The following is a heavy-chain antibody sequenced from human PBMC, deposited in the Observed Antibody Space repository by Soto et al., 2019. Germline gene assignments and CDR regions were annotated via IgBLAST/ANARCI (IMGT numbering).Heavy chain of an antibody. V-gene: IGHV1-69*01. CDR2: IVPIFGTT. CDR1: GDTFSSYS. D-gene: IGHD3-10*01. Sequence: QVRLVQSGAEVNKPGSSVKVSCKASGDTFSSYSISWVRQGPGQGLEWMGGIVPIFGTTVYAPRLQGRLTITADGPTSTSYMELSGLTFEDTAVYYCAANSLGGGSQGDVWGQGTTVTVSS. CDR3: AANSLGGGSQGDV. J-gene: IGHJ6*02.